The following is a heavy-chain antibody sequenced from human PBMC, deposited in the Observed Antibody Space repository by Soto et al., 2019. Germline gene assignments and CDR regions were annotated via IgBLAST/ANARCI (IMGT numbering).Heavy chain of an antibody. CDR1: GVSITSGDNY. D-gene: IGHD1-7*01. J-gene: IGHJ4*02. Sequence: SETLSLTCTVSGVSITSGDNYWSWIRQPPGKGLEWIGYIFYIGNAYYNPSLQSRVTISVDTSRNQFSLRLTPVTAADTAVYYCVRKTGTTFLGSFFDHWGQGTLVTVSS. CDR2: IFYIGNA. V-gene: IGHV4-30-4*01. CDR3: VRKTGTTFLGSFFDH.